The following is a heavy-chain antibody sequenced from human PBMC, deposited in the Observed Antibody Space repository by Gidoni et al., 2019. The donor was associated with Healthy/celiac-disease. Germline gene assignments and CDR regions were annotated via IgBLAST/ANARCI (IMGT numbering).Heavy chain of an antibody. CDR3: ARDTITIFGVVIIYWYFDL. J-gene: IGHJ2*01. D-gene: IGHD3-3*01. V-gene: IGHV3-48*03. Sequence: EVQLVESGGGLVQPGGSLRLSCAASGFTFSSYEMNWVRQAPGKGLEWVSYISSSGSTIYYADSVKGRFTISRDNAKNSLYLQMNSLRAEDTAVYYCARDTITIFGVVIIYWYFDLWGRGTLVTVSS. CDR2: ISSSGSTI. CDR1: GFTFSSYE.